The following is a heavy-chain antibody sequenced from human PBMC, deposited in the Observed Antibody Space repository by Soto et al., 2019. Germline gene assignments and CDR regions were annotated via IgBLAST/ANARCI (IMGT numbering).Heavy chain of an antibody. Sequence: EMRLVESGGDLVQPGESLTISCAASGLTISRYWMTWVRQAPGKGLEWVGNVNPDGSETDCADFVRGRFTISRDNAKNSLYLQMNSLRVDDTAVYFCARGKGWVDSWGQGTLVTVSS. CDR3: ARGKGWVDS. CDR1: GLTISRYW. V-gene: IGHV3-7*02. J-gene: IGHJ5*01. CDR2: VNPDGSET.